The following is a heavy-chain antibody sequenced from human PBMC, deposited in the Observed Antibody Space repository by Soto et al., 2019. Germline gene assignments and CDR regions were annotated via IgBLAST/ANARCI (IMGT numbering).Heavy chain of an antibody. Sequence: GASVKVSCKASGYTFTSYGISWVRQAPGQGLEWMGWISAYNGNTNYAQKLQGRVTMTTDTSTSTAYMELRSLRSDDTAVYYCARRYGDYYYYGMDVWGQGTTVTVSS. D-gene: IGHD4-17*01. CDR2: ISAYNGNT. V-gene: IGHV1-18*01. CDR3: ARRYGDYYYYGMDV. J-gene: IGHJ6*02. CDR1: GYTFTSYG.